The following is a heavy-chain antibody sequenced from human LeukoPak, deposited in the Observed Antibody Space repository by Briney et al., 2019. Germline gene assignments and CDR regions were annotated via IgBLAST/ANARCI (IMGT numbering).Heavy chain of an antibody. Sequence: GASVKVSCKASGHTFTSYAMHWVRQAPGQRLEWMGWINAGNGNTKYSQKFQGRVTITRDTSANTAYMELSSLRSEDTAVYYCARDSTYYDILTGYPGDYWGQGTLVTVSS. CDR3: ARDSTYYDILTGYPGDY. V-gene: IGHV1-3*01. D-gene: IGHD3-9*01. CDR1: GHTFTSYA. CDR2: INAGNGNT. J-gene: IGHJ4*02.